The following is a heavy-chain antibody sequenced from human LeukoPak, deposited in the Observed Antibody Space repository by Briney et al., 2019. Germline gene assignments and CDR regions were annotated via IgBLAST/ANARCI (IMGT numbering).Heavy chain of an antibody. CDR1: GFSLSTSGVG. D-gene: IGHD3-22*01. Sequence: SGPTLVKPTQTLTLTCTFSGFSLSTSGVGVGWIRQPPGKALEWLALIYWNDDKRFSPSLKSRFTITKDTSKNQVVLTMTNMDPVDTATYYCAHSGDVYYDSSGYYCDWGQGTLVTVSS. CDR2: IYWNDDK. V-gene: IGHV2-5*01. J-gene: IGHJ4*02. CDR3: AHSGDVYYDSSGYYCD.